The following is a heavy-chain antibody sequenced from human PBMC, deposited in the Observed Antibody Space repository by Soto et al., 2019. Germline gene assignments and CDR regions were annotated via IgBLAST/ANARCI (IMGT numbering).Heavy chain of an antibody. Sequence: GGSLRLSCAASGFTFDDYAMHWVRQAPGKGLEWVSGISWNSGSIGYADSVKGRFTISRDNAKNSLYLQMNSLRAEDTALYYCAKDIWTYYDFWGGVAGAFDIWGQGTMVTVSS. V-gene: IGHV3-9*01. CDR3: AKDIWTYYDFWGGVAGAFDI. CDR2: ISWNSGSI. J-gene: IGHJ3*02. CDR1: GFTFDDYA. D-gene: IGHD3-3*01.